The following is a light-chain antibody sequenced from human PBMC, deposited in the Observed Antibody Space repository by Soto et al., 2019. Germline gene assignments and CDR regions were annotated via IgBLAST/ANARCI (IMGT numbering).Light chain of an antibody. V-gene: IGKV4-1*01. CDR3: QQYFTTPVT. Sequence: DIVRTQSPDSLSVSLGEMATINCKSSQTVLHGSNYLAWYQQKAGQPPKLLIYWASTRESGVPDLFSGSGSVKAFTITINSLQAEAVTVYYCQQYFTTPVTFGKGTQVEI. J-gene: IGKJ1*01. CDR2: WAS. CDR1: QTVLHGSNY.